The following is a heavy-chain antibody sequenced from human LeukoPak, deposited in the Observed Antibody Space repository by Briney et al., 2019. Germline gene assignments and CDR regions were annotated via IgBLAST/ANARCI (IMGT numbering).Heavy chain of an antibody. CDR2: MNPNSGNT. CDR3: ARVRRDSSGYYSDY. V-gene: IGHV1-8*01. CDR1: GYTFTSYD. Sequence: GGSVKVSCKASGYTFTSYDINWVRQATGQGLEWMGWMNPNSGNTGYAQKFQGRVTITRNTSISTAYMELSSLRSEDTAVYYCARVRRDSSGYYSDYWGQGTLVTVSS. D-gene: IGHD3-22*01. J-gene: IGHJ4*02.